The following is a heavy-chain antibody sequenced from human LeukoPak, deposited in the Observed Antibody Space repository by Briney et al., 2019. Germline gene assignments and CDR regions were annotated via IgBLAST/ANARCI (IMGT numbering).Heavy chain of an antibody. J-gene: IGHJ4*02. CDR2: ISSSGSYT. CDR3: ARGASYCSGGSCYDY. Sequence: PGGSLRLSCAASGFTFSDYYMSWIRQAPGKGLERVSYISSSGSYTNSADSVKGRFTISRDNAKNSLYLQMNSLRAEDTAVYYCARGASYCSGGSCYDYWGQGTLVTVSS. D-gene: IGHD2-15*01. CDR1: GFTFSDYY. V-gene: IGHV3-11*03.